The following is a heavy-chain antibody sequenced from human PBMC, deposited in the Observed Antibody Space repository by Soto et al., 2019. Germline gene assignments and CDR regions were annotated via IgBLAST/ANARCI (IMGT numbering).Heavy chain of an antibody. V-gene: IGHV3-48*01. CDR1: GFRFSDYS. Sequence: QPGGSLRLSCAASGFRFSDYSMNWVRQAPGMGLEWVADIYNDRITRYYADAVKGRFTISRDNSKSTVYLQMSSLRAEDTAVYYCARAFCTNGVCYYFFDYWGHGTLVTVSS. CDR2: IYNDRITR. D-gene: IGHD2-8*01. CDR3: ARAFCTNGVCYYFFDY. J-gene: IGHJ4*01.